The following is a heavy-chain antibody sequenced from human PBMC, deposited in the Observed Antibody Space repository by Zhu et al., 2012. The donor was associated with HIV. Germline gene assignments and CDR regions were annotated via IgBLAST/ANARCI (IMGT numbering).Heavy chain of an antibody. CDR1: GHSISSGYY. J-gene: IGHJ3*02. V-gene: IGHV4-38-2*01. Sequence: QVQLQESGPGLVKPSETLSLTCDVYGHSISSGYYWGWIRQPPGKGLEWIGSVYHSGATYYKPSLRSRFTISVDTSKSQFSLNVQSVTAADTAVYFCVRPQSALLSNAFEIWGPRDNGHRLL. D-gene: IGHD2-15*01. CDR3: VRPQSALLSNAFEI. CDR2: VYHSGAT.